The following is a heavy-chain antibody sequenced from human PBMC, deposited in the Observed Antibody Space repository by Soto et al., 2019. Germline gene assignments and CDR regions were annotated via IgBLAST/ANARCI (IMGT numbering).Heavy chain of an antibody. CDR2: IWYDGSNK. CDR3: ARDRGQGGFWSGYYGMDV. CDR1: GFTFSSYG. Sequence: GGSLRLSCAASGFTFSSYGMHWVRQAPGKGLEWVAVIWYDGSNKYYADSVKGRFTISRDNSKNTLYLQMNSLRAEDTAVYYCARDRGQGGFWSGYYGMDVWGQGTTVTVSS. J-gene: IGHJ6*02. D-gene: IGHD3-3*01. V-gene: IGHV3-33*01.